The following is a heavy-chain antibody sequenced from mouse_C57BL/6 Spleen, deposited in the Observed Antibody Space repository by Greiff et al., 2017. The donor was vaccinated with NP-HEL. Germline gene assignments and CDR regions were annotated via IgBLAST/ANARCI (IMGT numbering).Heavy chain of an antibody. CDR1: GFTFSDFY. V-gene: IGHV7-1*01. Sequence: EVMLVESGGGLVQSGRSLRLSCATSGFTFSDFYMEWVRQAPGKGLEWIAASRNKANDDTTEYSASVKGRFIVSRDTSQSILYLQMNALRAEDTAIYYCARDALGYYGPSYWYFDVWGTGTTVTVSS. CDR2: SRNKANDDTT. J-gene: IGHJ1*03. D-gene: IGHD2-1*01. CDR3: ARDALGYYGPSYWYFDV.